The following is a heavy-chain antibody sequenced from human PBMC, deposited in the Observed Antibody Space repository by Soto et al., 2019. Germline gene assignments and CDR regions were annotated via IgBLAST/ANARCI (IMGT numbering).Heavy chain of an antibody. CDR1: GDTFNFYS. CDR2: INPILSMS. Sequence: QVQLVQSGADVQRPGSSVRVSCKASGDTFNFYSINWVRQAPGLGLQWMGRINPILSMSNYAPRFQGRVTMTAXKSTSTAYMELSSLRSEDTAMYYCATSYGSGYRAFDSWGQGAL. J-gene: IGHJ4*02. CDR3: ATSYGSGYRAFDS. D-gene: IGHD3-10*01. V-gene: IGHV1-69*02.